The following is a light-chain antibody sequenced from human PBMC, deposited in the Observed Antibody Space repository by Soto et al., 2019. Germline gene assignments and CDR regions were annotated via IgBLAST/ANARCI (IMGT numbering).Light chain of an antibody. Sequence: EIVLTQSPATLSLSPGEGATLSCRASQSVSSYLAWYQQKPGQPPRLLIYDASNRATGIPARFSGSGSGTDFTLTISSLEPEDLAVYYCQQRSNWPSITFGQGTRLEI. CDR2: DAS. J-gene: IGKJ5*01. V-gene: IGKV3-11*01. CDR1: QSVSSY. CDR3: QQRSNWPSIT.